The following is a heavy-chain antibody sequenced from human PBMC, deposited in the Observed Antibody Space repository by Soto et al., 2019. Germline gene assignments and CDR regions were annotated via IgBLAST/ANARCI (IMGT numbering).Heavy chain of an antibody. D-gene: IGHD3-10*01. CDR1: GGTFSSYA. J-gene: IGHJ6*02. Sequence: ASVKVSCKASGGTFSSYAISWVRQAPGQGLEWMGGIIPIFGTANYAQKFQGRVTITADESTSTAYMELSSLRSEDTAVYYCARASGSGSDYYYYYGMDVWGQGTTVTVSS. CDR3: ARASGSGSDYYYYYGMDV. CDR2: IIPIFGTA. V-gene: IGHV1-69*13.